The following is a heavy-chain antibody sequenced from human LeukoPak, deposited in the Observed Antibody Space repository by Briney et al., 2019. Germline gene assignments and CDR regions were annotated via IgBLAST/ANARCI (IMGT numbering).Heavy chain of an antibody. Sequence: GASVKVSCKASGYTFTGYYMHWVRQAPGQGLEWMGWINPNSGGTNYAQKFQGRVTMTRDTSISTAYMELSRLRSDDTAVYYCASFCRVPLSSTSCYLTIFGVPDAFDIWGQGTMVTVSS. V-gene: IGHV1-2*02. CDR1: GYTFTGYY. CDR3: ASFCRVPLSSTSCYLTIFGVPDAFDI. J-gene: IGHJ3*02. CDR2: INPNSGGT. D-gene: IGHD2-2*01.